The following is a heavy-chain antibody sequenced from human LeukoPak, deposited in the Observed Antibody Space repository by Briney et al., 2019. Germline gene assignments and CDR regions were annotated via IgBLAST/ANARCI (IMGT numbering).Heavy chain of an antibody. V-gene: IGHV3-23*01. Sequence: GGSLRLSCAASGFTFSSFAMNWVRQAPGKGLEWVSGVSGSGDSTYYADSVKGRFTISRDNSKNTLFLQMNSLRAEDTAVYYCAKDRLTNLNVGNLGYCSGGSCYSGFFDYWGQGTLVTVSS. D-gene: IGHD2-15*01. J-gene: IGHJ4*02. CDR3: AKDRLTNLNVGNLGYCSGGSCYSGFFDY. CDR2: VSGSGDST. CDR1: GFTFSSFA.